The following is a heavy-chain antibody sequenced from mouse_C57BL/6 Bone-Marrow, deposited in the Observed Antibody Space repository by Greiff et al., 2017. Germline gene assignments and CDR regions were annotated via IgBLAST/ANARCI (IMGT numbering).Heavy chain of an antibody. CDR1: GFTFSSYC. CDR3: ASDYSWFAY. CDR2: ISSGGSYT. Sequence: EVTLVESGGDLVKPGGSLKLSCAASGFTFSSYCMSWVRQTPDKRLEWVATISSGGSYTYYPDSVKGSFTISRDNAKNTRYLQMSSLNSEAAAMYCCASDYSWFAYWGQGTLVTVSA. D-gene: IGHD2-4*01. J-gene: IGHJ3*01. V-gene: IGHV5-6*01.